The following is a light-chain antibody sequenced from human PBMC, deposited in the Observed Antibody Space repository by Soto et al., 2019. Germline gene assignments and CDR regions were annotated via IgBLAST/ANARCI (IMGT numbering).Light chain of an antibody. V-gene: IGLV2-8*01. Sequence: QSALTQPPSASGSPGQSVNISCTGTSSDVGGYNYVSWYQQHPGKAPKLMIYEVSKRPSGVPDRFSGSKSGNTASLTVSGLQAEDEADYYCSSYAGSNHNWVFGGGTKLTVL. CDR1: SSDVGGYNY. J-gene: IGLJ3*02. CDR2: EVS. CDR3: SSYAGSNHNWV.